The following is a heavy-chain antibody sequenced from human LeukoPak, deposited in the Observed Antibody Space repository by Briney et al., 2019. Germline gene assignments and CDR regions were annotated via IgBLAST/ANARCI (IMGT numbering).Heavy chain of an antibody. D-gene: IGHD2-21*02. J-gene: IGHJ4*02. V-gene: IGHV3-33*01. CDR2: IWYDGSKK. Sequence: PGGSLRLSCAASGFTFINYGMHWVRQAPGKGLEWVAVIWYDGSKKYYADSVKGRFTISRDNSKNTVYLQINSLRAEDTAVYYCARVSPEIVVVTGTGAHYYWGQGTLVTVSS. CDR3: ARVSPEIVVVTGTGAHYY. CDR1: GFTFINYG.